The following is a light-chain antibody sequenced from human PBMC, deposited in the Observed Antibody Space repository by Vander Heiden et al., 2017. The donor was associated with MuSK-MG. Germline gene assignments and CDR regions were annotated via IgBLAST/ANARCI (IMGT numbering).Light chain of an antibody. Sequence: DIQMTQSPSSLSASVRDRVTITCQASQDISNYLNWYQQKPGKAPKLLIYDASNLETGVPSRFSGSGSGTDFTFTISSLQPEDVATYYCQQDDNLPRTFGQGTKMEIK. CDR3: QQDDNLPRT. V-gene: IGKV1-33*01. J-gene: IGKJ2*01. CDR2: DAS. CDR1: QDISNY.